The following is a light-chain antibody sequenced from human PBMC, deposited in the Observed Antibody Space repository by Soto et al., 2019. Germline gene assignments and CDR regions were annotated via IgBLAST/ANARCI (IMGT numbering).Light chain of an antibody. V-gene: IGKV3-20*01. CDR3: QQHGNSPRT. CDR2: GAS. J-gene: IGKJ1*01. CDR1: QNITNNY. Sequence: EIVLTQSPGTLSLSPGERATLPCRASQNITNNYVAWYRHKPGQAPRLLIYGASSRATGIPVRFSGSVSGTDFTFTISRLEPEDFAVDYCQQHGNSPRTFGQGTKVDIK.